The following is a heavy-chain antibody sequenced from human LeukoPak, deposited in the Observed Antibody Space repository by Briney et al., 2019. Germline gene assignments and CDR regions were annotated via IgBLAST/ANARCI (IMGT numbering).Heavy chain of an antibody. V-gene: IGHV3-23*01. CDR2: ISDSAGHT. J-gene: IGHJ4*02. D-gene: IGHD6-19*01. CDR3: AKDGVWQSYYFDY. CDR1: GFTFSSYA. Sequence: PGGSQRLSCAASGFTFSSYAMTWVRQAPGKGLEWVSSISDSAGHTYYADSVRGRFTISRDNSKNTVFLQMNSLRAEDTAVYYCAKDGVWQSYYFDYWGQGTLVTVSS.